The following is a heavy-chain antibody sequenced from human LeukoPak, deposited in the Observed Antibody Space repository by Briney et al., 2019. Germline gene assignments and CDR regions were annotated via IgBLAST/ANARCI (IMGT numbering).Heavy chain of an antibody. Sequence: GGSLRLSCAASGFIFSSYSMNWVRQVPGKGLEWVSSISSSSSYIYYADSVKGRFTISRDNAKNSLYLQMNSLRAEDTAVYYCAKAPVTSCRGAFCYPFDYWGQGTLVTVSS. J-gene: IGHJ4*02. CDR3: AKAPVTSCRGAFCYPFDY. D-gene: IGHD2-15*01. V-gene: IGHV3-21*01. CDR2: ISSSSSYI. CDR1: GFIFSSYS.